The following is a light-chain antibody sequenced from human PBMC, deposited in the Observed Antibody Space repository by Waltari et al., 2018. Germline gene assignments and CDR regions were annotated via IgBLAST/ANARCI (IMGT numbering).Light chain of an antibody. CDR2: KAS. CDR3: QQYYIYRT. J-gene: IGKJ1*01. Sequence: DIQMTQSPSTLSASVGDRVTITCRASQSISSWLAWDQQKAGKAPKILIYKASSLKSGVPSRFSGSGSGTEFTLTISSLQPDDFATYYCQQYYIYRTFGQGTKVEIK. CDR1: QSISSW. V-gene: IGKV1-5*03.